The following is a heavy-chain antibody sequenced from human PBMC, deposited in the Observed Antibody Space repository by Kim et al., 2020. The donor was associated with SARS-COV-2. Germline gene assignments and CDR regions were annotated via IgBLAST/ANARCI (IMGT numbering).Heavy chain of an antibody. V-gene: IGHV1-46*01. J-gene: IGHJ6*02. Sequence: ASVKVSCKASRDSFTSYYMHWVRQAPGQGLEWMGIINPSGGTTTYAQKFQGRVTMTRDTSTSTVYMELSSLRSEDTAVYYCARSGDDCSGTSCYPYYYGMDVWGPGTTDPVS. D-gene: IGHD2-2*01. CDR3: ARSGDDCSGTSCYPYYYGMDV. CDR2: INPSGGTT. CDR1: RDSFTSYY.